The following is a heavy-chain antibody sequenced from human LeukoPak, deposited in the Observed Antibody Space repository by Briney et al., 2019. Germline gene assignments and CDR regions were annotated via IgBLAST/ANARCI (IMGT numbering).Heavy chain of an antibody. CDR1: GFTFSDYG. CDR3: ATRARYGSGNFDY. V-gene: IGHV3-23*01. J-gene: IGHJ4*02. Sequence: PGGSLRLSCAVSGFTFSDYGMNWVRQAPGRGLEWGSGIGSAGSTLYSDSLKGRFTISRDNSKNTLYLQMNSLRVEDKAVYSCATRARYGSGNFDYWGQGTLVTVSS. CDR2: IGSAGST. D-gene: IGHD3-10*01.